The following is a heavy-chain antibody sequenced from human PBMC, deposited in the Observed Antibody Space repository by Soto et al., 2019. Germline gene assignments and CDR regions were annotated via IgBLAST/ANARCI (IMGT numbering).Heavy chain of an antibody. Sequence: EVQLLESGGGLVQPGGSLRLSCAASGFTFSSYAMWWVRQAPGKGLECVSAISGGGETTYYADSMKGRFTISRDNSKNTLYLQMNSLRAEDTAVYYCAFNSGSGSYYFDYWGQGTLVTVSS. CDR3: AFNSGSGSYYFDY. CDR2: ISGGGETT. D-gene: IGHD3-10*01. V-gene: IGHV3-23*01. J-gene: IGHJ4*02. CDR1: GFTFSSYA.